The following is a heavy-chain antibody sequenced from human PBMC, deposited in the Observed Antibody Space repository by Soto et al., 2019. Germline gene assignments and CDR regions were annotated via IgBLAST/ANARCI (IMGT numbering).Heavy chain of an antibody. CDR1: GFTFGSYN. J-gene: IGHJ5*02. D-gene: IGHD4-17*01. CDR2: ISGSGTTI. Sequence: GGSLRLSCAASGFTFGSYNMDWVRQAPGKGLEWLSYISGSGTTIYYADSVRGRFTTSRDSAKNSLYLQMNSLRDDDTAVYYCARDQTTGWFDPWGQGTLVTVSS. V-gene: IGHV3-48*02. CDR3: ARDQTTGWFDP.